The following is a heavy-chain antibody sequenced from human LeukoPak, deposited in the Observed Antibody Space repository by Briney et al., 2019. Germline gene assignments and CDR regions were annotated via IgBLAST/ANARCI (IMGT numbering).Heavy chain of an antibody. D-gene: IGHD2-15*01. CDR2: IYHSGST. CDR3: ATVVDSDWFDP. J-gene: IGHJ5*02. CDR1: GGSISSSNW. Sequence: SETLSLTCAVSGGSISSSNWWSWVRQPPGKGLEWIGEIYHSGSTNYNPSLKSRVTISVDKSKNQFSLKLSSVTAADTAMYYCATVVDSDWFDPWGQETLVTVSS. V-gene: IGHV4-4*02.